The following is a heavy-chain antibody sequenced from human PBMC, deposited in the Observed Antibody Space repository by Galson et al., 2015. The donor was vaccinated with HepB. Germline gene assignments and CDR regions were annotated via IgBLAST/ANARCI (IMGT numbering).Heavy chain of an antibody. D-gene: IGHD6-6*01. CDR3: ARRVSNRSSGRYFDL. J-gene: IGHJ2*01. CDR2: IFYGESA. CDR1: GGSISSISYY. V-gene: IGHV4-39*01. Sequence: ETLSLTCTVSGGSISSISYYWGWIRQSPGKGLEWIGNIFYGESAYYNLSLRSRVTISANMSKNQFSLKLSSVTAADTAVYYCARRVSNRSSGRYFDLWGRGTLVTVSS.